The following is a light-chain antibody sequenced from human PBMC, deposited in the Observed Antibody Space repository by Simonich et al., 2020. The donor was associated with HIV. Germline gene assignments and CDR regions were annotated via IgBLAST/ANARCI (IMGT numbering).Light chain of an antibody. CDR1: QSVSSN. V-gene: IGKV3-15*01. Sequence: EIVMTQSPATLSVSPGERATLSCRASQSVSSNLAWDQQKPGQAPRLLIYGASTRATGIPARFSGSGSGTEFTLTISSLQSEDFAVYYCQQYNTRPGTFGQGTKVEIK. J-gene: IGKJ1*01. CDR2: GAS. CDR3: QQYNTRPGT.